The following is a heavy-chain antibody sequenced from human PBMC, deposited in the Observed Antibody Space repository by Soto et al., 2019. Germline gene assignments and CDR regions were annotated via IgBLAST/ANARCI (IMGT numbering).Heavy chain of an antibody. CDR2: ISSSSSTI. V-gene: IGHV3-48*01. D-gene: IGHD6-19*01. CDR3: ARALYSSGWYLNY. CDR1: GFTFSTYS. J-gene: IGHJ4*02. Sequence: EVQLVESGGGLVQPGGSLRLSCAASGFTFSTYSMNWVRQAPGKGLEWVSYISSSSSTIYYADSVKGRFTISRDNAKNSLYLQMNSLRAEDTAVYYCARALYSSGWYLNYWSQGTLVTVSS.